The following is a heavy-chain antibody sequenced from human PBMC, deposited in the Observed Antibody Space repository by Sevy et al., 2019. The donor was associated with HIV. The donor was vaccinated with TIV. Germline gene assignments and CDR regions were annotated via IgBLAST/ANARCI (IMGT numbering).Heavy chain of an antibody. CDR3: AKGGRSYGDSYFDH. CDR1: GFTFSISA. Sequence: GGSLRLSCAASGFTFSISAMTWVRQAPGKGLEWVSVISGSGNSAYYADSVNGRFTISRDNSKNTLSLQMNSLRAEDTAVYYCAKGGRSYGDSYFDHWGQGPLVTVSS. CDR2: ISGSGNSA. J-gene: IGHJ4*02. D-gene: IGHD5-18*01. V-gene: IGHV3-23*01.